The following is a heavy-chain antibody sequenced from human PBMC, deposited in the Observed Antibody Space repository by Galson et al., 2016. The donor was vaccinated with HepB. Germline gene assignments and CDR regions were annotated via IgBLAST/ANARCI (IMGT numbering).Heavy chain of an antibody. CDR3: ARDFLYCSNNRCSAHNWFDP. V-gene: IGHV3-30-3*01. D-gene: IGHD3-10*01. CDR1: GFTFSDYA. J-gene: IGHJ5*02. Sequence: SLRLSCAASGFTFSDYAFHWVRQAPGKGLEWMAVISFDGTTELYAGSVKGRFTISRDNPKNTLYLQLNSLTIEDTAVYYCARDFLYCSNNRCSAHNWFDPWGQGTLVTVSS. CDR2: ISFDGTTE.